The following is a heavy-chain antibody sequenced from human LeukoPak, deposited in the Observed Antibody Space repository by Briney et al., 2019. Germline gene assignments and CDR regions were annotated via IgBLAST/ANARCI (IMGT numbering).Heavy chain of an antibody. Sequence: SETLSLTCAVSGGSISSNSYYWGWIRQPPGKGLEWIGSIFYSGRTYYNPSLKSRVTMSVDTSKNQFSLRLSSVNAADTAVYYCARDILATSIAAPYYWGRGTLVTVSS. CDR1: GGSISSNSYY. J-gene: IGHJ4*02. CDR2: IFYSGRT. V-gene: IGHV4-39*07. CDR3: ARDILATSIAAPYY. D-gene: IGHD6-13*01.